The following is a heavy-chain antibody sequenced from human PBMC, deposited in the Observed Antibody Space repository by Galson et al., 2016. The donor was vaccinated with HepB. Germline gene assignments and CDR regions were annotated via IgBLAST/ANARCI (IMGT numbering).Heavy chain of an antibody. D-gene: IGHD3-10*01. Sequence: ETLSLTCTVSGGSISSYYWGWIRQPPGKRLECIGYISFSGNTNYNPSLKSRVTISIDTSKNQFSLRLTSVTAADTAVYYCARDRDYYASGTYTTWFDPWGQGTLVTVSS. CDR3: ARDRDYYASGTYTTWFDP. V-gene: IGHV4-59*01. J-gene: IGHJ5*02. CDR1: GGSISSYY. CDR2: ISFSGNT.